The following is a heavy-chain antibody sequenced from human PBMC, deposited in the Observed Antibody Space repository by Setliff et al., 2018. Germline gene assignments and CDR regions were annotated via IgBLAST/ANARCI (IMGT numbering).Heavy chain of an antibody. CDR3: AKGQDYYYYYGMDV. CDR1: GFTFSNYA. Sequence: PGGSLRLSCAASGFTFSNYAMNWVRQAPGKGLEWVSGISGSGGSTSHADSVKGRFSISRDNSKNTLFLQMNSLRAEDTAVYYCAKGQDYYYYYGMDVWGQGTTVTVSS. CDR2: ISGSGGST. V-gene: IGHV3-23*01. J-gene: IGHJ6*02.